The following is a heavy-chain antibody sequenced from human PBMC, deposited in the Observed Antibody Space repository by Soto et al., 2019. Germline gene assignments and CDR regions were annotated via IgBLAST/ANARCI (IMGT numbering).Heavy chain of an antibody. CDR3: ARARFCTSTSCYHYFDF. CDR1: GGSISSSNW. J-gene: IGHJ4*02. D-gene: IGHD2-2*01. CDR2: ISHSGST. V-gene: IGHV4-4*02. Sequence: SETLSLTCAVSGGSISSSNWWSWVRQPPGKGLEWIGEISHSGSTNYNPSLKSRVTISVDTSKNHFSLKLNSVTPADTAVYYCARARFCTSTSCYHYFDFWGQGTLVTVSS.